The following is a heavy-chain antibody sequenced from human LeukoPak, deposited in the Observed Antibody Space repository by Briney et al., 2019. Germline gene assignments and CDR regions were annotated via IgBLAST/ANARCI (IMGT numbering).Heavy chain of an antibody. CDR1: GYTFTGYY. CDR2: INPNTDRT. CDR3: ARGQLLHIYYYYYMDL. Sequence: ASVKVSCKASGYTFTGYYIYWVRQAPGQGLEWMGWINPNTDRTDYAHSFQGRVTMTRDTSISTAYMELSRLRSDDTAVYYCARGQLLHIYYYYYMDLWGKGTTVTISS. J-gene: IGHJ6*03. V-gene: IGHV1-2*02. D-gene: IGHD2-15*01.